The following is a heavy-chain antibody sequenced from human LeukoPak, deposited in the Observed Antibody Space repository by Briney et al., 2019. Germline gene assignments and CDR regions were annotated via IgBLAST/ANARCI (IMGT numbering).Heavy chain of an antibody. CDR2: INDRGHT. CDR1: GGSFSGYH. V-gene: IGHV4-34*01. D-gene: IGHD4-23*01. CDR3: ARDPTTVVTTPYYFDF. Sequence: PSETLSLTCAVHGGSFSGYHWNWIRQSPGKGLEWIGEINDRGHTTYNPSLESRVTISADTSKKQFSLKLNSVTAADTAVYYCARDPTTVVTTPYYFDFWGQGTLVTVSS. J-gene: IGHJ4*02.